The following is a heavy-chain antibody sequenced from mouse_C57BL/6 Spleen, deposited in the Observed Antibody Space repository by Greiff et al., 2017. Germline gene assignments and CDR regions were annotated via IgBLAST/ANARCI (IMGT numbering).Heavy chain of an antibody. J-gene: IGHJ1*03. CDR1: GYTFTSYW. CDR2: INPSNGGT. V-gene: IGHV1-53*01. D-gene: IGHD1-2*01. Sequence: QVQLQQPGTELVKPGASVKLSCKASGYTFTSYWMHWVKQRPGQGLEWIGNINPSNGGTNYNEKFKSKATLTVDKSSSTAYMQLSSLTSEDSAVYYCARYDGYGYGWYFDGWGTGTTVTVSS. CDR3: ARYDGYGYGWYFDG.